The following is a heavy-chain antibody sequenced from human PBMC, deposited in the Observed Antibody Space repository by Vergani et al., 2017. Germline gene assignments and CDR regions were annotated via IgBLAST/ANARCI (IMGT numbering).Heavy chain of an antibody. D-gene: IGHD3-3*01. CDR2: IIAGNGNT. V-gene: IGHV1-3*01. J-gene: IGHJ4*02. CDR1: GGTFSSYA. Sequence: QVQLVQSGAVVKKPGSSVKVSCKASGGTFSSYAISWVRQAPGQGLEWMGRIIAGNGNTKYSQKFQGRVTITRDTSASTAYMELSSLRSEDTAVYYCARDYDFWSGYYAIDYWGQGTLVTVSS. CDR3: ARDYDFWSGYYAIDY.